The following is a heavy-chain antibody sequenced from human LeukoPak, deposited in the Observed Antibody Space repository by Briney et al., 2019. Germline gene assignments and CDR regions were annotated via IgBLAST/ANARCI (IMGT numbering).Heavy chain of an antibody. CDR2: IYTSGST. V-gene: IGHV4-4*07. D-gene: IGHD2-2*01. Sequence: PSETLSLTCTVSGGSISSYYWSWIRQPAGKGLEWIGRIYTSGSTNYNPSLKSRVTMSVDTSKNQFSLKLSSVTAADTAVYYCAREWYCSSTSCYQTFDYWGQGTLVTVS. CDR3: AREWYCSSTSCYQTFDY. CDR1: GGSISSYY. J-gene: IGHJ4*02.